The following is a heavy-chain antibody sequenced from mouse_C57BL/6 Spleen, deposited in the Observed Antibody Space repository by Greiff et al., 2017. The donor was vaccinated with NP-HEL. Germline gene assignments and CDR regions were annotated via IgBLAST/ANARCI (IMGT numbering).Heavy chain of an antibody. CDR2: ISSGGDYI. CDR1: GFTFSSYA. V-gene: IGHV5-9-1*02. J-gene: IGHJ2*01. D-gene: IGHD2-1*01. Sequence: EVHLVESGEGLVKPGGSLKLSCAASGFTFSSYAMSWVRQTPEKRLEWVAYISSGGDYIYYADTVKGRFTISRDNARNTLYLQMSSLKSEDTAMYYCTRDGNYGCFDYWGQGTTLTVSS. CDR3: TRDGNYGCFDY.